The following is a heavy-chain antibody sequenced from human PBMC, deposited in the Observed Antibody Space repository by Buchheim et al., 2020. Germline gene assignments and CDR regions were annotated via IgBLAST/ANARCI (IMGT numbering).Heavy chain of an antibody. V-gene: IGHV1-2*04. CDR3: ARSGITIFGVVIDNYYYYGMDV. D-gene: IGHD3-3*01. CDR2: INPNSGGT. Sequence: QVQLVQSGAEVKKPGASVKVSCKASGYTFTGYYMHWVRQAPGQGLEWMGWINPNSGGTNYAQKFQGWVTMTRDTSISTAYMELSRLRSDDTAVYYCARSGITIFGVVIDNYYYYGMDVWGQGTT. J-gene: IGHJ6*02. CDR1: GYTFTGYY.